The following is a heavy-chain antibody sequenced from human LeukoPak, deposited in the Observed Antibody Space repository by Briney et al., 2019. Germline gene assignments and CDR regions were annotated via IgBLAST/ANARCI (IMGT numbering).Heavy chain of an antibody. CDR2: IYPGDSDT. D-gene: IGHD5-12*01. CDR3: ARLEGRYSGYGVSGAFDI. CDR1: GYTFTNYW. V-gene: IGHV5-51*01. J-gene: IGHJ3*02. Sequence: GESLKISCKGSGYTFTNYWIARVRHMPGKGLEWMGLIYPGDSDTRYSPSFQGQVTISADKSISTAYLQWSSLKASDTAMYYCARLEGRYSGYGVSGAFDIWGQGRMVTVSS.